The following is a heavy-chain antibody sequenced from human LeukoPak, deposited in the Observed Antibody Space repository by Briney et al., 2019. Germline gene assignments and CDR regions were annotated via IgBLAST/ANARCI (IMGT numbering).Heavy chain of an antibody. Sequence: ASVKVSCKASGYTFTGYYMHWVRQAPGQGLEWMGWINPNSGGTNYAQKFQGRVTMTRDTSISTAYMELSRLRSDDTAVYYCARWYYDRSGYRYFDYWGQGTLVIVSS. CDR2: INPNSGGT. CDR3: ARWYYDRSGYRYFDY. V-gene: IGHV1-2*02. D-gene: IGHD3-22*01. CDR1: GYTFTGYY. J-gene: IGHJ4*02.